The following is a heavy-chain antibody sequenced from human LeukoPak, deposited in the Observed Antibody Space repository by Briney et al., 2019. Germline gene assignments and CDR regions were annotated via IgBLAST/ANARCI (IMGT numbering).Heavy chain of an antibody. CDR3: ARGYCSSTSCLFDY. CDR1: GYTFTGYH. D-gene: IGHD2-2*01. V-gene: IGHV1-2*06. CDR2: INPNSGDT. J-gene: IGHJ4*02. Sequence: ASVKVSCKASGYTFTGYHMHWVRQAPGQGLEWMGRINPNSGDTNYAQKFQGRVTMTRDTSISTAYMELSRLRSDDTAVYYCARGYCSSTSCLFDYWGQGTLVTVSS.